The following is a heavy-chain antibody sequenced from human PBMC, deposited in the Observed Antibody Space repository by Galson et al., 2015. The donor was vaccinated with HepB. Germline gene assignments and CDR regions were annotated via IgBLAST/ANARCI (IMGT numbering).Heavy chain of an antibody. CDR2: ISGSGGST. CDR3: AKDPSGDHYDDTHPRMDV. V-gene: IGHV3-23*01. J-gene: IGHJ6*02. Sequence: SLRLSCAASGFTFSSYAMSWVRQAPGKGLEWVSAISGSGGSTYYADSVKSRFTISRDNSKNPLYLQMNSLRADDTAVYYCAKDPSGDHYDDTHPRMDVWGQGTTVTVSS. CDR1: GFTFSSYA. D-gene: IGHD3-22*01.